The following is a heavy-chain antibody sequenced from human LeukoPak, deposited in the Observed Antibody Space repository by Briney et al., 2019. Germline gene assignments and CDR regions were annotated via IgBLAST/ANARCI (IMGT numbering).Heavy chain of an antibody. Sequence: SETLSLTCNVSGGSFSGYYWTWIRQPPRKGLEWIGEISHSGSTNYNPSLKSRVVISLDSSRNQVSLKLTSVSAADTAVYYCAREAAAGNWFDPWGQGTLVTVSS. J-gene: IGHJ5*02. CDR1: GGSFSGYY. CDR2: ISHSGST. CDR3: AREAAAGNWFDP. V-gene: IGHV4-34*01. D-gene: IGHD6-13*01.